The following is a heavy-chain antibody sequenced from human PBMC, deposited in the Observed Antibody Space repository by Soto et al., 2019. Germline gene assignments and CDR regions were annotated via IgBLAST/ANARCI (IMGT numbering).Heavy chain of an antibody. V-gene: IGHV4-34*01. CDR2: INHNGST. D-gene: IGHD6-13*01. CDR1: GGSFSGYS. Sequence: QVQLQQWGAGLLKPSETLSLTCAVYGGSFSGYSWSWIRQPPGKGLEWIGEINHNGSTNYNPSLKTRVTISIDTSKNQFSLKLSSVTAADTAVYYCARGRKDYSSSWYVDWGQGTLVAVSS. CDR3: ARGRKDYSSSWYVD. J-gene: IGHJ4*02.